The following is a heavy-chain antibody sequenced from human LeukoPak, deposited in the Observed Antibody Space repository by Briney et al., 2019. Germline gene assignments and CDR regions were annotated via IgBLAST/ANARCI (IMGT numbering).Heavy chain of an antibody. V-gene: IGHV3-23*01. CDR3: AKWGPGVLLWFGKVGITDRRGY. Sequence: GGSLRLSCAASGFTFSSSAMSWVRQVPGKGLEWVSGISASGGSTYYADSVKGRFTISRDNSKNTLYLQMNSLRAEDTAVYYCAKWGPGVLLWFGKVGITDRRGYWGQGTLVTVSS. CDR1: GFTFSSSA. CDR2: ISASGGST. J-gene: IGHJ4*02. D-gene: IGHD3-10*01.